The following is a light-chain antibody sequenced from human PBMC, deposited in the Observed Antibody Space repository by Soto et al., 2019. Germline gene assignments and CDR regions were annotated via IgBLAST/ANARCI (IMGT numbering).Light chain of an antibody. CDR1: QSISSY. Sequence: EIVLTQSPATLSLSPGERATLSCRASQSISSYLAWYQQRTGQSPRLLIYDASNRATGIPARFSGSGSGTDFTLTISSLEPEDFAIYYCQQRSNWPMYTFGQGTKLEIK. CDR3: QQRSNWPMYT. J-gene: IGKJ2*01. CDR2: DAS. V-gene: IGKV3-11*01.